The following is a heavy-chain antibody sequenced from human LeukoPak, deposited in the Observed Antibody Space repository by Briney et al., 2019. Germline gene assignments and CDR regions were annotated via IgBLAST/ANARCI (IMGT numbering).Heavy chain of an antibody. CDR2: ISGSGGST. J-gene: IGHJ4*02. CDR1: GFTFSSYA. D-gene: IGHD2-2*01. V-gene: IGHV3-23*01. CDR3: AKSLYCSSTSCSYY. Sequence: EGSLRLSCAASGFTFSSYAMSWVRQAPGKGLEWVSAISGSGGSTHYADSVKGRFTISRDNSKNTLYLQMNSLRAEDTAVYYCAKSLYCSSTSCSYYWGQGTLVTVSS.